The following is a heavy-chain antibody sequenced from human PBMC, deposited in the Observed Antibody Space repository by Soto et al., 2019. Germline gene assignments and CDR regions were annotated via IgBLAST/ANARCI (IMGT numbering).Heavy chain of an antibody. Sequence: SGPTLVNPTQTLTLTCTFSGFSLSTSGVGVGWIRQPPGKALEWLALIYWDDDKRYSPSLKSRLTITKDTSKNQVVLTMTNMDPVDTATYYCARINIVVVPAAPVVNWFDPRGQGTLVTAPQ. J-gene: IGHJ5*02. V-gene: IGHV2-5*02. CDR1: GFSLSTSGVG. CDR3: ARINIVVVPAAPVVNWFDP. D-gene: IGHD2-2*01. CDR2: IYWDDDK.